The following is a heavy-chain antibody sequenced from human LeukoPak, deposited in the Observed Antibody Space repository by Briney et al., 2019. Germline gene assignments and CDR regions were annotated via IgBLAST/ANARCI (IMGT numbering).Heavy chain of an antibody. J-gene: IGHJ6*02. Sequence: GASVKVSCKVSGYTLTELSMHWVRQAPGKGLEWMGGFDPEDGETIYGQKFQGRVTMTEDTSTDTAYMELSSLRSEDTAVYYCATSVDIVVVPAAARGYYYGMDVWGQGTTVTVSS. CDR3: ATSVDIVVVPAAARGYYYGMDV. D-gene: IGHD2-2*01. CDR2: FDPEDGET. V-gene: IGHV1-24*01. CDR1: GYTLTELS.